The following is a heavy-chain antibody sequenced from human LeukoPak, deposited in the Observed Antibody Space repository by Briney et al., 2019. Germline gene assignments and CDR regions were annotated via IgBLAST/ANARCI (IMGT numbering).Heavy chain of an antibody. D-gene: IGHD1-26*01. Sequence: ASVNVSCKATGYTFASYGISWVRQAHGQGVEWMGWISAYNGNTNYAQKLQGRVTMTTDTSTSTAYMELRSLRSDDTAVYYCARGEGATDFDYWGQGTLVTVSS. CDR2: ISAYNGNT. V-gene: IGHV1-18*01. CDR3: ARGEGATDFDY. CDR1: GYTFASYG. J-gene: IGHJ4*02.